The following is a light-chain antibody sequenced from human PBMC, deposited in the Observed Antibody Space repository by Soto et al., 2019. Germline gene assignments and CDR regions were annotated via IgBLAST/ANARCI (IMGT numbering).Light chain of an antibody. CDR2: DVT. J-gene: IGLJ2*01. CDR3: SSYTSNNALV. Sequence: QSVLTQPASVSGSPGQSITISCTGTRSDVGGYNFVSWYQQHPGKVPKLLIYDVTHRPSGVSNRFSASKSANTGSLTISGLQAEDGAEYYCSSYTSNNALVFGGGTKVTVL. V-gene: IGLV2-14*01. CDR1: RSDVGGYNF.